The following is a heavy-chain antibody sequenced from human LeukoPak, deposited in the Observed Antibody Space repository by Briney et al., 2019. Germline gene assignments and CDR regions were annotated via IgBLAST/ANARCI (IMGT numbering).Heavy chain of an antibody. Sequence: PSETLSLTCTVSGGSISTNYWSWIRQPPGKGLEWIGFIYHSGSTDYNPSLKSRVTISIDTSKKQFSLKLSSVTAADTAVYYCARAVFRGSETYYFFDYWGQGTLVTVSS. D-gene: IGHD3-10*01. CDR3: ARAVFRGSETYYFFDY. J-gene: IGHJ4*02. CDR1: GGSISTNY. V-gene: IGHV4-59*01. CDR2: IYHSGST.